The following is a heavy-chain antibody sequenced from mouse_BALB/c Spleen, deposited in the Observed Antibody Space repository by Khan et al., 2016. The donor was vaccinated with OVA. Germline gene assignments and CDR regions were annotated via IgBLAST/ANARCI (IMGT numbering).Heavy chain of an antibody. CDR2: IWSDGSA. V-gene: IGHV2-6-1*01. CDR1: GFSLTNYG. J-gene: IGHJ4*01. Sequence: QVQLKESGPGLVAPSQSLSITCTISGFSLTNYGVHWVRQPPGKGLEWLVVIWSDGSATYNSALKSRLSIGKDNSKSQVFLKMNSLQTDDTAMYYCARQPYYHDYIMDYWGQGTSVTVSS. CDR3: ARQPYYHDYIMDY. D-gene: IGHD2-10*01.